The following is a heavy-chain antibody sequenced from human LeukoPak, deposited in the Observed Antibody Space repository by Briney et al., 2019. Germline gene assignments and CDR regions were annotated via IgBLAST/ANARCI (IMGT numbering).Heavy chain of an antibody. D-gene: IGHD4-17*01. CDR2: ISYDGSNK. J-gene: IGHJ4*02. V-gene: IGHV3-30*04. Sequence: PGGSLRLSCAASGFTFSSYAMHWVRQAPGKGLEWVAVISYDGSNKYYADSVKGRFTISRDNSKNTLYLQMNSLRAEDTAVYYCAKNRQMTTVTQFDYWGQGTLVTVSS. CDR3: AKNRQMTTVTQFDY. CDR1: GFTFSSYA.